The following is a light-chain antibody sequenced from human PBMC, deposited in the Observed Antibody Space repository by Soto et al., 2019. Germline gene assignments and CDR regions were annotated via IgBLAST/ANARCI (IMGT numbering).Light chain of an antibody. Sequence: EIVLTQSPATLSLSPGERATLACRASQRVSSYLAWYQQKPGQAPRLLIYDASNRATGIPARFSGSGSGTDFTLTISSLEPEDCAVYYCQQRSNWPPITFGQGTRLAIK. CDR1: QRVSSY. J-gene: IGKJ5*01. CDR2: DAS. V-gene: IGKV3-11*01. CDR3: QQRSNWPPIT.